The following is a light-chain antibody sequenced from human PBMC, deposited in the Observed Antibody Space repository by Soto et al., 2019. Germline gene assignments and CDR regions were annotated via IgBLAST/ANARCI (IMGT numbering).Light chain of an antibody. CDR3: QQYHDSPMNT. CDR2: GAS. CDR1: QSVRSTF. J-gene: IGKJ2*01. V-gene: IGKV3-20*01. Sequence: ALPQSPDTLSLSPGDRVTLSCRASQSVRSTFLAWYQQKPGQAPRLLIYGASNRATGIPDRFSGSASGTDFTLTISRLEPDDSAVYYCQQYHDSPMNTFGQGTKLEIK.